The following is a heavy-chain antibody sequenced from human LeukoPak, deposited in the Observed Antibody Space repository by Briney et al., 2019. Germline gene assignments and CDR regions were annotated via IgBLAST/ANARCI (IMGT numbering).Heavy chain of an antibody. CDR3: AKSDWNDVNFDY. Sequence: PGGSLRLSCAASGFTFSSYGMHWVRQAPGKGLEWVSAISGSGGSTYYADSVKGRFTISRDNSKNTLYLQMNSLRAEDTAVYYCAKSDWNDVNFDYWGQGTLVTVSS. CDR2: ISGSGGST. CDR1: GFTFSSYG. V-gene: IGHV3-23*01. J-gene: IGHJ4*02. D-gene: IGHD1-1*01.